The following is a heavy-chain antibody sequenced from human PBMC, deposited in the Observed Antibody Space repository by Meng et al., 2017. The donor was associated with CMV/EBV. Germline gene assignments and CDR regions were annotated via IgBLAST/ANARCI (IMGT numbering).Heavy chain of an antibody. J-gene: IGHJ6*02. CDR3: PADDYPGYYYYVMDV. V-gene: IGHV1-58*01. CDR1: GYTFTSSA. Sequence: SVKVSCKASGYTFTSSAVQWVRQARGQRLEWIGWIVVGSGNTNYAQKFQERVTVTRDMSTSTAYRELSSLRSEDTAVYYCPADDYPGYYYYVMDVWGQGTTVTVSS. D-gene: IGHD4-11*01. CDR2: IVVGSGNT.